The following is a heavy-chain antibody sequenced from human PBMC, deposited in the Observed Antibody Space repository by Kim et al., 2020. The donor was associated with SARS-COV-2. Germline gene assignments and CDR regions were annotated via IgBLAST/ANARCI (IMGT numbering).Heavy chain of an antibody. CDR2: INHSGST. CDR1: GGSFSGYY. J-gene: IGHJ6*02. Sequence: SETLSLTCAVYGGSFSGYYWSWIRQPPGKGLEWIGEINHSGSTNYNPSLKSRVTISVDTSKNQFSLKLSSVTAADTAVYYCARGEMVRGVTGGSQTIYGMDVWGQGTTVTVSS. D-gene: IGHD3-10*01. CDR3: ARGEMVRGVTGGSQTIYGMDV. V-gene: IGHV4-34*01.